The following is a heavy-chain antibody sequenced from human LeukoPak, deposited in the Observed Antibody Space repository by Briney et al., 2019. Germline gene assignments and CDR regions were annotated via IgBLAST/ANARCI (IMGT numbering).Heavy chain of an antibody. Sequence: GESLKISCTGSGYSFTRYWIGWARQMPGKGLEWMGIIYPGDSDTRYSPSFQGQVTISADKSISTAYLQWSSLEASDTAIYYCARLYGSGWYYFDYWGQGTLVTVSS. V-gene: IGHV5-51*01. CDR1: GYSFTRYW. CDR2: IYPGDSDT. CDR3: ARLYGSGWYYFDY. J-gene: IGHJ4*02. D-gene: IGHD6-19*01.